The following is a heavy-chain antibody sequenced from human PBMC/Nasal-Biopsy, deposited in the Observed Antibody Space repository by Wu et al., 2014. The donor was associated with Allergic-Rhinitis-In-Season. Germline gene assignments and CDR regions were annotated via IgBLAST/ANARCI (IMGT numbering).Heavy chain of an antibody. CDR1: GFTLSSYG. Sequence: LRLSCAASGFTLSSYGMHWVRQAPGKGLEWVAFIQFDGTNKYFADSVKGRFTISRDSSKNTLYLQMNSLRAEDTAVYYCAKGNWGSPFDNWGQGTLVTVSS. CDR2: IQFDGTNK. J-gene: IGHJ4*02. D-gene: IGHD7-27*01. CDR3: AKGNWGSPFDN. V-gene: IGHV3-30*02.